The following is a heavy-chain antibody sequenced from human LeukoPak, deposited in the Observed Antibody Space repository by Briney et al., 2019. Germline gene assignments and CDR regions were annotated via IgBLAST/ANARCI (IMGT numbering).Heavy chain of an antibody. J-gene: IGHJ4*02. CDR1: GFTFSSYA. Sequence: GGSLRLSCAASGFTFSSYAMSWVRQAPGKGLEWVSAISGSGGSTYYADSMKGRFTISRDNSKNTLYLQMNSLRAEDTAVYYCAKLPGSYSSSLIDYWGQGTLVTVSS. CDR3: AKLPGSYSSSLIDY. CDR2: ISGSGGST. D-gene: IGHD6-6*01. V-gene: IGHV3-23*01.